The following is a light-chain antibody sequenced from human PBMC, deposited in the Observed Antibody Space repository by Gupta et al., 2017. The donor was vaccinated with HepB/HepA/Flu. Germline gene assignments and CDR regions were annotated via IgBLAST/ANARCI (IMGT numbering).Light chain of an antibody. Sequence: QLVLPPPPSASASLGASVNLTCTLSGGHSRYAIAWHQQQPEKGHRYLMKLNMDGSHSKGDGIPDRFSGSSAGAERSLNSSSLQAEDESYYYCQTWGTGIWVFGGGTKLTVL. CDR3: QTWGTGIWV. CDR1: GGHSRYA. J-gene: IGLJ3*02. CDR2: LNMDGSH. V-gene: IGLV4-69*01.